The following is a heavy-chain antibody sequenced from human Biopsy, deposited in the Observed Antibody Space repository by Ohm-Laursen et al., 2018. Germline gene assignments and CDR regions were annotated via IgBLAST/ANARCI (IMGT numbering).Heavy chain of an antibody. D-gene: IGHD2-21*01. CDR1: GYSFNNYG. J-gene: IGHJ4*02. CDR2: ISGYNGNT. Sequence: SVKVSCKASGYSFNNYGINWVRQAPGQGLEWMGRISGYNGNTKYAQKFQGRVTMTTDTSTSAVYMEVRGLRSDDTAVYYCARVALPLYLDNWGQGTRVTVSS. V-gene: IGHV1-18*01. CDR3: ARVALPLYLDN.